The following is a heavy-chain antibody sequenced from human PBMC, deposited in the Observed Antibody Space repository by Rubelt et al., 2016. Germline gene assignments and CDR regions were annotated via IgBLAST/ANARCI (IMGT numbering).Heavy chain of an antibody. Sequence: EVQLVESGGGLVQPGRSLRLSCAASGFTFDDYAMHWVRQAPGKGLEWVSGISWNSGSIGYADSVKGRFTISRDNAKNSLYLQMNSLRAEDTALYYCARDFQWGYSSPGDAFDIWGQGTMVTVSS. CDR3: ARDFQWGYSSPGDAFDI. CDR2: ISWNSGSI. D-gene: IGHD6-13*01. V-gene: IGHV3-9*01. J-gene: IGHJ3*02. CDR1: GFTFDDYA.